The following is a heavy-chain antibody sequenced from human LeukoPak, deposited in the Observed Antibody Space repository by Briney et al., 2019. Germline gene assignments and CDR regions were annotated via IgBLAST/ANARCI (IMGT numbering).Heavy chain of an antibody. Sequence: ASVKVSCKASGYTFTSYGISWVRQAPGQGLEWMGWISAYNGNTNYAQKLQGRVTMTTDTSTRTAYMELRSLRSDDTAVYYCARVFVTLTDIYYFDYWVQGTLVTVSS. CDR3: ARVFVTLTDIYYFDY. CDR1: GYTFTSYG. V-gene: IGHV1-18*01. CDR2: ISAYNGNT. D-gene: IGHD3-9*01. J-gene: IGHJ4*02.